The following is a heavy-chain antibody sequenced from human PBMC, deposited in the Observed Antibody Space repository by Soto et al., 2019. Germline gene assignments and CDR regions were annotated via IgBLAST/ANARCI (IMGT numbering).Heavy chain of an antibody. CDR1: GGSLSSSSW. D-gene: IGHD4-17*01. J-gene: IGHJ4*02. CDR2: IYYSGST. CDR3: VHHGGDPYYHDF. Sequence: KPSETLSVTCAVSGGSLSSSSWWSWVRQPPGKALEWLGEIYYSGSTKYNPSLNSRVTISADQSKNDFSLRLSSVTAADTAVYYCVHHGGDPYYHDFWGQGMLVTVSS. V-gene: IGHV4-4*02.